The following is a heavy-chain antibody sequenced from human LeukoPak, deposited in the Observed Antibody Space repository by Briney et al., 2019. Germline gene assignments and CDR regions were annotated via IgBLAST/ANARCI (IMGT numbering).Heavy chain of an antibody. CDR2: LNTTSGGT. J-gene: IGHJ4*02. CDR3: SRDVSGGRYGADY. Sequence: VASVTVSCMASGYTFTGYFMHWVRQAPCQGLEWMGWLNTTSGGTNYAQKFQGRVTETWDTSISTAYMELSSLRSDDKAVNNYSRDVSGGRYGADYWGQGTLVTVSS. CDR1: GYTFTGYF. D-gene: IGHD1-1*01. V-gene: IGHV1-2*02.